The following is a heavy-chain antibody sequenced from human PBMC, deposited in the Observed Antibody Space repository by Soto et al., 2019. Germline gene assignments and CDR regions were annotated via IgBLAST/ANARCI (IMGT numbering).Heavy chain of an antibody. J-gene: IGHJ4*02. Sequence: EVQLLESGGGLVQPGGSLRLSCAASGFTFSSYAMSWVRQAPGKGLEWVSAISGCGGSTYYADSVKGRFTISRDNSKNPLYLQMNSLRAEDTAVYYCAKDTGGYSYGSEANYFDYWGQGTLVTVSS. D-gene: IGHD5-18*01. CDR1: GFTFSSYA. V-gene: IGHV3-23*01. CDR2: ISGCGGST. CDR3: AKDTGGYSYGSEANYFDY.